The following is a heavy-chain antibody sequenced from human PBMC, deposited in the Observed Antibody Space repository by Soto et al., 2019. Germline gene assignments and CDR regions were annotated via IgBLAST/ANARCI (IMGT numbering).Heavy chain of an antibody. Sequence: EVQLVGSGGGLVKPGGSLRLSCAASGFTFSSHWMTWVRQAPGKGLGWLASIKQDESEKHYVDSVKGRFTISRVNAKNSLYLQMNSLRVEDTAVYYCARGYYDYIWGSYPLVYWGQGTLVTVSS. V-gene: IGHV3-7*01. CDR1: GFTFSSHW. D-gene: IGHD3-16*02. CDR3: ARGYYDYIWGSYPLVY. CDR2: IKQDESEK. J-gene: IGHJ4*02.